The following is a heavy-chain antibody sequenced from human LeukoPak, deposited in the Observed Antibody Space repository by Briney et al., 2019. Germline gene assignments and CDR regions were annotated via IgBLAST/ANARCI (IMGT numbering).Heavy chain of an antibody. CDR1: GFTFSSYW. V-gene: IGHV3-74*01. J-gene: IGHJ4*02. Sequence: GGSLRLFCAASGFTFSSYWMHWVRQAPGGGLVWVLCINSEGSSTGYAASVKGRFTITRDNAKNTLYLQMNSLRAEDTAVYYCARPLECSYGYHFDYFDYWGQGTLVTVSS. CDR3: ARPLECSYGYHFDYFDY. D-gene: IGHD5-18*01. CDR2: INSEGSST.